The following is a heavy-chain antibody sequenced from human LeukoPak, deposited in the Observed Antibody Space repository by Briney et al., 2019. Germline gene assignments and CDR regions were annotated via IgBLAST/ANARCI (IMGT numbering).Heavy chain of an antibody. CDR2: IIPIFGTA. V-gene: IGHV1-69*13. J-gene: IGHJ5*02. Sequence: SVKVSCKASGGTFSSYAISWVRQAPGQGLEWMGGIIPIFGTANYAQEFQGRVTITADESTSTAYMELGSLRSEDTAVYYCARQIAVAPRLRRGWFDPWGQGTLVTVSS. D-gene: IGHD6-19*01. CDR1: GGTFSSYA. CDR3: ARQIAVAPRLRRGWFDP.